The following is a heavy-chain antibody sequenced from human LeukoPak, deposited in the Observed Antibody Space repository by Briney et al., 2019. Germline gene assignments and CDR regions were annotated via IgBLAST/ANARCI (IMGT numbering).Heavy chain of an antibody. D-gene: IGHD2-2*02. CDR1: GGSISSYY. CDR3: ARVPTRVVECSSTSCYTENWFDP. V-gene: IGHV4-39*07. CDR2: IYYSGST. Sequence: SETLSLTCTVSGGSISSYYWSWIRQPPGKGLEWIGSIYYSGSTYYNPSLKSRVTISVDTSKNQFSLKLSSVTAADTAVYYCARVPTRVVECSSTSCYTENWFDPWGQGTLVTVSS. J-gene: IGHJ5*02.